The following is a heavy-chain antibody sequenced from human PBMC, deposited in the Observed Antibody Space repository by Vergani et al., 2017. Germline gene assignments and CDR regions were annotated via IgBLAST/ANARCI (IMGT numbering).Heavy chain of an antibody. CDR2: ISSSGTNI. J-gene: IGHJ4*02. V-gene: IGHV3-21*01. Sequence: EVQLVESGGGLVKPGGSLILSCSASCFTFSSYSMNWVRQAPGKGLGWVSSISSSGTNIFYTDSVKGRFTIAKYDDKRSLYLQRNSVRLEDTAQYYCSRMDTEQLVDSYHPDFDYWGKGTLVSVSS. CDR1: CFTFSSYS. D-gene: IGHD6-6*01. CDR3: SRMDTEQLVDSYHPDFDY.